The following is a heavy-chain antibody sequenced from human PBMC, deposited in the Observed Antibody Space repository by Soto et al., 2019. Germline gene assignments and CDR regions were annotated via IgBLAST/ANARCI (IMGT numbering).Heavy chain of an antibody. V-gene: IGHV1-18*01. CDR3: ATASQLWQDSRVAYYYYYGMDV. Sequence: ASVKVSCKASGYTFTSYGISWVRQAPGQGLEWMGWISAYNGNTNYAQKLQGRVTMTEDTSTDTAYMELSSLRSEDTAVYYCATASQLWQDSRVAYYYYYGMDVWGQGTTVTVSS. CDR1: GYTFTSYG. D-gene: IGHD5-18*01. J-gene: IGHJ6*02. CDR2: ISAYNGNT.